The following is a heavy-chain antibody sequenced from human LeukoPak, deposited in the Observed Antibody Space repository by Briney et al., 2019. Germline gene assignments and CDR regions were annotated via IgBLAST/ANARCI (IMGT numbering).Heavy chain of an antibody. CDR3: ATVYGSGSSLDY. CDR2: IDPSDSYT. D-gene: IGHD3-10*01. Sequence: GESLKISCKGSGYSFTSYWISWVRQMPGKGLEWMGRIDPSDSYTYYSPSFQGHVTISADMSIGTAYLQWSSLKASDTAMYYCATVYGSGSSLDYWGQGTLVTVSS. V-gene: IGHV5-10-1*01. CDR1: GYSFTSYW. J-gene: IGHJ4*02.